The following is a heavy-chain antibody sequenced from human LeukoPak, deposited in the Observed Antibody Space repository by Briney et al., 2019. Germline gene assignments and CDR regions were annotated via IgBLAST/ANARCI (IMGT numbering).Heavy chain of an antibody. J-gene: IGHJ4*02. CDR2: INHSGGT. Sequence: SETLSLTCAVYGGSFSGYYWSWIRQPPGKGLEWIGEINHSGGTNYNPSLKSRVTISVDTSKNQFSLKLSSVTAADTAVYYCARGLPGTAMVTLDYFDYWGQGTLVTVSS. CDR3: ARGLPGTAMVTLDYFDY. V-gene: IGHV4-34*01. CDR1: GGSFSGYY. D-gene: IGHD5-18*01.